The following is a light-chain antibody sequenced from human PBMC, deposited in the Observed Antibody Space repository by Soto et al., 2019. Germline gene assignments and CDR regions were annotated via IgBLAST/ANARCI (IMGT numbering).Light chain of an antibody. CDR1: SRHSSYA. J-gene: IGLJ2*01. CDR3: QTWVTGIVV. Sequence: QPMLTQSPSASASLGASVKLTCTLSSRHSSYAIAWHQQQPEKGPRYLMNLNIDGSHSKGDGIPDRFSGSSSGAERYLTISSLQSEDEADYYCQTWVTGIVVFGGGTKLTVL. CDR2: LNIDGSH. V-gene: IGLV4-69*01.